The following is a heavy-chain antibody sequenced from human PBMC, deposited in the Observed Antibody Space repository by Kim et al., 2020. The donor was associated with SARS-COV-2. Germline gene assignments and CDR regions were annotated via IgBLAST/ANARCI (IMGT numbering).Heavy chain of an antibody. CDR3: ARVESRLWDGMDV. J-gene: IGHJ6*02. Sequence: GGSLRLSCAASGFTFSSYWMHWVRQAPGKGLVWVSRINSDGSSTSYADSVKGRFTISRDNAKNTLYLQMNSLRAEDTAVYYCARVESRLWDGMDVWGQGTTVTVSS. CDR1: GFTFSSYW. CDR2: INSDGSST. D-gene: IGHD2-21*01. V-gene: IGHV3-74*01.